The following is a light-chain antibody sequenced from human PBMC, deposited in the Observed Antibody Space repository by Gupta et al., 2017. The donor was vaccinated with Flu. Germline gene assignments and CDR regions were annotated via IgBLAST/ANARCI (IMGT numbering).Light chain of an antibody. CDR2: AAS. Sequence: PSSLSASVGDRVTITCRASQDITNNLAWYQQKPGKVPKVLIYAASTLQSEIPSRFSGSGSGTDFTLTISGLQPEDVATYYCQKDNSTPRTFGQGTKVEIK. CDR3: QKDNSTPRT. CDR1: QDITNN. J-gene: IGKJ1*01. V-gene: IGKV1-27*01.